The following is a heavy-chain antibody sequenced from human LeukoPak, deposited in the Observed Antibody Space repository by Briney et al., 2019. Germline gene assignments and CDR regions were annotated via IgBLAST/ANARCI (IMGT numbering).Heavy chain of an antibody. Sequence: GGSLRLSCAASGFTFSSYGMHWVRQAPGKGLEWVAVIWYDGSNKYYADSVKGRFTISRDNSKNTLYLQMNSLRAEDTAVYYCAKGYYYDSSGSLFDPWGQGTLVTVSS. CDR1: GFTFSSYG. D-gene: IGHD3-22*01. CDR2: IWYDGSNK. J-gene: IGHJ5*02. V-gene: IGHV3-33*06. CDR3: AKGYYYDSSGSLFDP.